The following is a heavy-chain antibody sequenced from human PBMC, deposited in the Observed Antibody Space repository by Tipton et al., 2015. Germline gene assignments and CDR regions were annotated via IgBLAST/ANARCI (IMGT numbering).Heavy chain of an antibody. D-gene: IGHD5-24*01. V-gene: IGHV4-61*01. CDR1: GGSVTSGSYY. J-gene: IGHJ6*02. CDR2: ISYTDGA. Sequence: TLSLTCTVSGGSVTSGSYYWSWIRQPPGTGLEWIGYISYTDGAHYNPALKSRVTISVDTSKNQFSLTLNSVAAADTAVYYCARDLEHGMDVWGQGTTVTVSS. CDR3: ARDLEHGMDV.